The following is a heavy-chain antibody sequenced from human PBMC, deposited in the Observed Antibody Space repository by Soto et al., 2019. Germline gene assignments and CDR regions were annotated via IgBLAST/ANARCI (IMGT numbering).Heavy chain of an antibody. CDR3: AGHTIFVNHYYYGMDV. D-gene: IGHD3-3*01. CDR2: ISGSGGSA. V-gene: IGHV3-23*01. J-gene: IGHJ6*02. Sequence: RGGSLRLSCAASGVTFSSYAMSWVRQAPGKGLEWVSAISGSGGSAYYADSVKGRFTISRDNSKNTLYLQMNSLRAEDTAVYYCAGHTIFVNHYYYGMDVWGQGTTVTVSS. CDR1: GVTFSSYA.